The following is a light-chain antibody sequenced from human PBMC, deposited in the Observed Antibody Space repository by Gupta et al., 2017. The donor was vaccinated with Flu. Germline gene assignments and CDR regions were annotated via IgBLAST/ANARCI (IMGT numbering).Light chain of an antibody. V-gene: IGKV1-9*01. CDR3: QQLNSYPYT. CDR2: AAS. CDR1: QGIYTY. Sequence: DVQLTQSPSFLSASVRDRVTITCRASQGIYTYLAWYQQKPGKAPKLLIYAASNLQSGVPARFSGSGSGTEFTLTISSLQPEDSATYYCQQLNSYPYTFGQGTKLDIK. J-gene: IGKJ2*01.